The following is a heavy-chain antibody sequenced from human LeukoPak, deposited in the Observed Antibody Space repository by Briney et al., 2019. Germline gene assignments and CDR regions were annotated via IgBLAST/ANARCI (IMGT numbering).Heavy chain of an antibody. CDR3: ARGGSYLSAFDI. CDR1: GFTVSSNY. CDR2: IYSGGST. D-gene: IGHD1-26*01. J-gene: IGHJ3*02. V-gene: IGHV3-53*01. Sequence: PGGSLRLSCAASGFTVSSNYMSWVRQAPGKGLEWVSIIYSGGSTFYADSVKRRFTISRDNSKNTLYLQMNSLRAEDSAVYYCARGGSYLSAFDIWGQGTMVTVSS.